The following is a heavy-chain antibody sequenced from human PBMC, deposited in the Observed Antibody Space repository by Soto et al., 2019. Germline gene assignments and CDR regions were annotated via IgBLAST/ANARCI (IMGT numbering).Heavy chain of an antibody. D-gene: IGHD6-19*01. CDR1: GYTLTELS. J-gene: IGHJ4*02. CDR3: ATSRRIAVAGTLDY. Sequence: ASVKVSCKVSGYTLTELSMHRVRQAPGKGLEWMGGFDPEDGETIYAQKFQGRVTMTEDTSTDTAYMELSSLRSEDTAVYYCATSRRIAVAGTLDYWGQGTLVTVSS. CDR2: FDPEDGET. V-gene: IGHV1-24*01.